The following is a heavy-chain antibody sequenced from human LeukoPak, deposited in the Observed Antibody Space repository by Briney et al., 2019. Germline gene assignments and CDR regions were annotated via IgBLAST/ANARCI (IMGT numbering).Heavy chain of an antibody. D-gene: IGHD3-22*01. CDR2: INPNSGGT. J-gene: IGHJ4*02. V-gene: IGHV1-2*02. CDR3: ARDDYDSSGPLDY. CDR1: GYTFTGYY. Sequence: ASVKVSCKASGYTFTGYYMHWVRQAPGQGLEWMGWINPNSGGTNYAQKFQGRVTMTRDTSISTVYMELSSLRSEDTAVYYCARDDYDSSGPLDYWGQGTLVTVSS.